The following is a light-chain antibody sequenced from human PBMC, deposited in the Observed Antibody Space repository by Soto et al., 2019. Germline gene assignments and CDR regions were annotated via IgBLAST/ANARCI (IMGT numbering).Light chain of an antibody. V-gene: IGKV3-20*01. Sequence: EIVLTQSPGTLSLSPGDKAALSCRATQTVSGNYLGWYQQKPGQAPRLLIYGASSRTGGTPDRFSGSGSGTDFTLTISRLEPEDFAVYFCQRYGSSPPTFGQGTSVEVK. CDR3: QRYGSSPPT. CDR2: GAS. CDR1: QTVSGNY. J-gene: IGKJ1*01.